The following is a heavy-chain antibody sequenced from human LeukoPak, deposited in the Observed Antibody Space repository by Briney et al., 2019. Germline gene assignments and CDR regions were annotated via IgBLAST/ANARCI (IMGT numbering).Heavy chain of an antibody. CDR3: AKDDTILSSGSHPPYFDY. D-gene: IGHD3-10*01. CDR2: ISFDGGNK. CDR1: GFTFSSYG. V-gene: IGHV3-30*18. Sequence: GRSLRLSCAASGFTFSSYGMHWVRQAPGKGLEWVAIISFDGGNKYYVDSLKGRFTISRDNSKNTLYLQMNSLRPEDTAVYYCAKDDTILSSGSHPPYFDYWGQGTLVTVSS. J-gene: IGHJ4*02.